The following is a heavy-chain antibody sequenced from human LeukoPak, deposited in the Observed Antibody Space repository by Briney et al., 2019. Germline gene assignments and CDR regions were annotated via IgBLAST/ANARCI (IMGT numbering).Heavy chain of an antibody. CDR1: GFTLSSYA. CDR2: ISSNGGST. V-gene: IGHV3-64*01. J-gene: IGHJ4*02. Sequence: PGGSLRLSCAASGFTLSSYAMHWVRQAPGKGLEYVSAISSNGGSTYYANSVKGRFTISRDNSKNTLYLQMNSLRAEDTAVYYCARDRRANSGSYWGCFDYWGQATLVTVSS. CDR3: ARDRRANSGSYWGCFDY. D-gene: IGHD1-26*01.